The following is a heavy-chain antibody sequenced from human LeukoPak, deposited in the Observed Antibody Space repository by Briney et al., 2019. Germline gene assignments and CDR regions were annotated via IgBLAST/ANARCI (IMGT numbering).Heavy chain of an antibody. V-gene: IGHV4-61*02. D-gene: IGHD6-6*01. CDR1: GGSISSGGYY. CDR3: ARDRRGGYSSSPEWVRAFDI. CDR2: IYTSGST. J-gene: IGHJ3*02. Sequence: SQTLSLTCTVSGGSISSGGYYWSWIRQPAGKGLEWIGRIYTSGSTNYNPSLKSRVTMSVDTSKNQFSLKLSSVTAADTAVYYCARDRRGGYSSSPEWVRAFDIWGQGTMVTVSS.